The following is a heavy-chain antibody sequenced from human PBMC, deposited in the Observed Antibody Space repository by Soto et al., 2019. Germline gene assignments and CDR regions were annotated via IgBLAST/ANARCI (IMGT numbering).Heavy chain of an antibody. Sequence: SVKVSCKASGGTFSSYAISWVRQAPGQGLEWMGGIIPIFGTANYAQKFQGRVTITADKSTSTAYMELSSLRSEDTAVYYCARWDDAAGKFDYWGQGTLVTVSS. D-gene: IGHD6-13*01. J-gene: IGHJ4*02. CDR2: IIPIFGTA. CDR1: GGTFSSYA. V-gene: IGHV1-69*06. CDR3: ARWDDAAGKFDY.